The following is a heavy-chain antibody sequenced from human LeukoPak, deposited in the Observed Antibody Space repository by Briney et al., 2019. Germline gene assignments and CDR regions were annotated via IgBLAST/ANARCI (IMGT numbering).Heavy chain of an antibody. J-gene: IGHJ5*02. Sequence: PGGSLRLSCAASGFTFSSYEMNWVRQAPGKGLEWVSYISSSGSTIYYADSVKGRFTISRDNAKNSLYLQMNSLRAEDTAVYYCAREVMDYNNWFDPWGQGTLVTVSS. V-gene: IGHV3-48*03. CDR3: AREVMDYNNWFDP. CDR1: GFTFSSYE. CDR2: ISSSGSTI. D-gene: IGHD4-11*01.